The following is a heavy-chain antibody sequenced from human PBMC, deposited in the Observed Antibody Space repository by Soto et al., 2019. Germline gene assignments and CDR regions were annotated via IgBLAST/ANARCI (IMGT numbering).Heavy chain of an antibody. D-gene: IGHD2-15*01. V-gene: IGHV3-9*01. CDR1: GFTFSLYG. Sequence: VQLVESGGDVIHSGKSLRLSCAVSGFTFSLYGMHWIRQVAGKGLEWVSAINWGGEMIAYADSVKGRSTISRDNAKNYVSLQINSLRPEDEALYYCARDRIGRFYAIDVWGQGTTVTVSS. J-gene: IGHJ6*02. CDR2: INWGGEMI. CDR3: ARDRIGRFYAIDV.